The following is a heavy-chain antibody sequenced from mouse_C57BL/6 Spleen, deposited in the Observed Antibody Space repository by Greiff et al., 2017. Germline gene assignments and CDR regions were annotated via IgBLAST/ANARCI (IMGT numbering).Heavy chain of an antibody. CDR2: INPSTGGT. J-gene: IGHJ4*01. CDR3: ARSSSGYPLYAMDY. CDR1: GYSFTGYY. D-gene: IGHD3-2*02. V-gene: IGHV1-42*01. Sequence: VQLHQSGPELVKPGASVKISCKASGYSFTGYYMNWVKQSPEKSLEWIGEINPSTGGTTYNQKFKAKDTLTVDKSSSTAYMQLKSLTSEDSAVYYCARSSSGYPLYAMDYWGQGTSVTGSS.